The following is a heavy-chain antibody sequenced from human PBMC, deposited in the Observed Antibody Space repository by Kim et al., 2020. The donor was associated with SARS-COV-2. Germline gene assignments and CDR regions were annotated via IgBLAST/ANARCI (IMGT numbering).Heavy chain of an antibody. CDR3: ARQGPGDCSGGSCYSPYYYSGMDV. J-gene: IGHJ6*02. CDR2: IYPCDSDT. D-gene: IGHD2-15*01. Sequence: GESLKISCKGSGYSFTSYWIGWVRQMPGKGLEWMGIIYPCDSDTRYSPSFQGQVTISADKSISTAYLQWSSLKASDTAMYYCARQGPGDCSGGSCYSPYYYSGMDVWGQGTTVTVSS. CDR1: GYSFTSYW. V-gene: IGHV5-51*01.